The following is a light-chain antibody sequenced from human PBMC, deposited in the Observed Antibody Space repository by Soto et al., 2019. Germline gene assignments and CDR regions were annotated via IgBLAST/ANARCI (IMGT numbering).Light chain of an antibody. CDR2: WAS. CDR1: QSVLYSSNNKNY. V-gene: IGKV4-1*01. J-gene: IGKJ1*01. CDR3: QQYYSTPWT. Sequence: DILRTQFPYYLAVSLGTRATINCKSSQSVLYSSNNKNYLAWYQQKPGQPPKLLIYWASTRESGVPDRFSGSGSGTDFTLTISSLQAEDVAVYYCQQYYSTPWTFGQGTKVDIK.